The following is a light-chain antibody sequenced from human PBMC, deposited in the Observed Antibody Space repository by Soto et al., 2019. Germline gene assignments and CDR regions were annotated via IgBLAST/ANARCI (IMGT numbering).Light chain of an antibody. CDR1: SSNIGSNT. CDR2: SDN. J-gene: IGLJ3*02. V-gene: IGLV1-44*01. CDR3: ASWDDSLNGPV. Sequence: QPVLTQPPSASGTPGQRVTISCSGSSSNIGSNTVNWYQQLPGTAPKLLIYSDNHRPSGVLDRFSGSKSGTSASLAISGLQSEDEADYYCASWDDSLNGPVFGGGTKLTVL.